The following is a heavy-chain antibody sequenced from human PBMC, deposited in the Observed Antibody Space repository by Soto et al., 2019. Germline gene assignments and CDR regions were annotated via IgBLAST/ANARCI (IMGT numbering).Heavy chain of an antibody. V-gene: IGHV1-18*01. J-gene: IGHJ6*02. Sequence: ASVKVSCKASGYTFTSYGISWVRQAPGQGLEWMGWISAYNGNTNYAQKLQGRVTMTTDTSTSTAYMELRSLRSDDTAVYYCARVGYCSSTSCYTNTEYYYYYGMDVWGQGTTVTVSS. CDR3: ARVGYCSSTSCYTNTEYYYYYGMDV. D-gene: IGHD2-2*02. CDR2: ISAYNGNT. CDR1: GYTFTSYG.